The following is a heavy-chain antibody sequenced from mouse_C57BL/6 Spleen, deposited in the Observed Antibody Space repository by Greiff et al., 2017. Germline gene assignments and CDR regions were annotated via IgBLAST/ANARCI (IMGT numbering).Heavy chain of an antibody. J-gene: IGHJ3*01. D-gene: IGHD1-1*02. CDR1: GFRFNPYA. V-gene: IGHV10-1*01. CDR3: VRHANDGGFAY. Sequence: EVKLVESGGGLVQPKGSLKLSCAASGFRFNPYAMNWVRQAPGKGLEWVARIRSKSNNYATYYADSVKDRFTISRDDSESMLYLQMNNLKTEDTAMYYCVRHANDGGFAYWGQGTLVTVSA. CDR2: IRSKSNNYAT.